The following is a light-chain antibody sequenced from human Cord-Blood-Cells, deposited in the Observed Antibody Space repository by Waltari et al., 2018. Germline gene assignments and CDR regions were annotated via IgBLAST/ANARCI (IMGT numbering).Light chain of an antibody. CDR2: GNS. V-gene: IGLV1-40*01. Sequence: QSVLTQPPSVSGAPGQRVTISCTGSSSNIGAGYDVHWYQQLPGTAPKLLIYGNSNRPSGFPDRLSGSKSGTSASLAIPGLQAEDEADYYCQSYDSSLSGWVFGGGTKLTVL. J-gene: IGLJ3*02. CDR3: QSYDSSLSGWV. CDR1: SSNIGAGYD.